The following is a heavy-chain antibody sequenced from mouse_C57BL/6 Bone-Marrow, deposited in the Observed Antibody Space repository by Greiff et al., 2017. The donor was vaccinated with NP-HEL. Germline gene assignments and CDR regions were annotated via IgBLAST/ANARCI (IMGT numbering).Heavy chain of an antibody. D-gene: IGHD1-1*01. J-gene: IGHJ3*01. CDR1: GFNIKDDY. CDR3: TTFYGSSLAWFAY. V-gene: IGHV14-4*01. Sequence: EVQLVESGAELVRPGASVKLSCTASGFNIKDDYMHWVKQRPEQGLEWIGWIDPENGDTEYASKFQGKATITADTSSNTAYLQLSSLTSEDTAVYYCTTFYGSSLAWFAYWGQGTLVTVSA. CDR2: IDPENGDT.